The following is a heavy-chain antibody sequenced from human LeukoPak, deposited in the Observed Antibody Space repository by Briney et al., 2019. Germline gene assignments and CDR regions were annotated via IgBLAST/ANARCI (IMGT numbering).Heavy chain of an antibody. D-gene: IGHD1-1*01. J-gene: IGHJ4*02. CDR3: AKVAAGTTYDY. V-gene: IGHV3-23*01. Sequence: PAGGTLRLSCAASGFTFSSYAMSWVRQAPGKGLEWVSAISGSGGSTYYADSVKGRFTISRDNSKNMLYLQMNSLRAEDTAVYYCAKVAAGTTYDYWGQGTLVTVSS. CDR1: GFTFSSYA. CDR2: ISGSGGST.